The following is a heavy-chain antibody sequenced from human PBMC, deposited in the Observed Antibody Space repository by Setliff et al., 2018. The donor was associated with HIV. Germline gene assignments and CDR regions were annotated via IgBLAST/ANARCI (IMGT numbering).Heavy chain of an antibody. J-gene: IGHJ6*03. CDR3: ARGIGTRYNYYMDV. V-gene: IGHV4-4*07. CDR1: GASISSYY. D-gene: IGHD1-20*01. CDR2: IYTSGNM. Sequence: SETLSLTCTVSGASISSYYWNWFRQPAGKGLESLGRIYTSGNMIYNPSLKSRVTMSADTSGNQLSLKLSSVTAADTAVYYCARGIGTRYNYYMDVWGIGTTVTVSS.